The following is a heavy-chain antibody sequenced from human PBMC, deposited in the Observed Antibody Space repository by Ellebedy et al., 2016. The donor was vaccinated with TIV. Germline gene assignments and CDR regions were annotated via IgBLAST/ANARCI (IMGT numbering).Heavy chain of an antibody. V-gene: IGHV3-7*04. CDR1: GFSFSSHW. D-gene: IGHD4-17*01. CDR2: IKEDGSET. CDR3: ARFDYGDYDDAFDI. Sequence: GESLKISCAASGFSFSSHWMSWARQAPGKGLEWVANIKEDGSETYYEDSVKGRFTISRDNAKNSLFLQMNSLRVEDTAVYYCARFDYGDYDDAFDIWGQGTMVTVSS. J-gene: IGHJ3*02.